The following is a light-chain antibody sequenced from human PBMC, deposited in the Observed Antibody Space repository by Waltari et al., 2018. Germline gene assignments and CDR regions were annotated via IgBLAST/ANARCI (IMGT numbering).Light chain of an antibody. J-gene: IGKJ1*01. CDR2: KAS. V-gene: IGKV1-5*03. CDR1: QSISSW. CDR3: QQYNSYSQT. Sequence: DIQMTQSPSTLSASVGDRVTITGRASQSISSWLAWYQQKPGKAPKLLIYKASSLESGVPSRFSGSGSWTEFTLTISSLQPDDFATYYCQQYNSYSQTFGQGTKVEIK.